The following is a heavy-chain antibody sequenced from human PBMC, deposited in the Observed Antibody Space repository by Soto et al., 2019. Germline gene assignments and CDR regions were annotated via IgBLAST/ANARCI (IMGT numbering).Heavy chain of an antibody. J-gene: IGHJ4*02. CDR1: GGSISRNY. CDR2: IYKNGTT. CDR3: ARGLYCGDECYFAY. Sequence: QVHLQESGPGLVKPSETLSLTCSVFGGSISRNYWSWIRQPAGKGLEWIGRIYKNGTTDYNPSLESRVTMAVDPSKNRISLKLSSATAADTAIYYCARGLYCGDECYFAYWGQGILVTVSS. V-gene: IGHV4-4*07. D-gene: IGHD2-21*01.